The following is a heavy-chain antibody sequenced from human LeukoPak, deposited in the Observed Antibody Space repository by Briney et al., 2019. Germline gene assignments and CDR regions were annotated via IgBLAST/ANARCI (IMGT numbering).Heavy chain of an antibody. D-gene: IGHD1-1*01. CDR1: GFTVSSNY. CDR3: ATRGTTATKYLEY. V-gene: IGHV3-53*01. J-gene: IGHJ4*02. CDR2: IYRDGST. Sequence: PGGSLRLSCAASGFTVSSNYVSWVRQAPGKGLEWVSSIYRDGSTYYADSVKGRFTISRDNSKNTLHLQMNSLRAEDTAVYFCATRGTTATKYLEYWGQGTLVTVSS.